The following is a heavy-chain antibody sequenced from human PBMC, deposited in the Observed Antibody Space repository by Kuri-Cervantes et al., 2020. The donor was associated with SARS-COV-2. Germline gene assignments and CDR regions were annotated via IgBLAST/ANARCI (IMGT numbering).Heavy chain of an antibody. J-gene: IGHJ3*02. CDR3: TTELVGATTMRAFDI. CDR2: ISYDGSNK. D-gene: IGHD1-26*01. V-gene: IGHV3-30*03. Sequence: GESLKISCAASGFTFSSYGMHWVRQAPGKGLEWVAVISYDGSNKYYADSVKGRFTISRDNSKNTLYLQMNSLRSEDTAVYYCTTELVGATTMRAFDIWGQGTMVTVSS. CDR1: GFTFSSYG.